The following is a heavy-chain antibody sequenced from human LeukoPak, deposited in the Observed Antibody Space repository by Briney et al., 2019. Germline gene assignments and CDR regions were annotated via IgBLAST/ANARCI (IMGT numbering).Heavy chain of an antibody. CDR2: TYSGGGT. J-gene: IGHJ3*02. V-gene: IGHV3-66*02. Sequence: PGGSLRLSCAASGFTFSSNYMSWVRQAPGKGLEWVSVTYSGGGTDYADSVKGRFTISRDNSKNTLYLQMNSLRAEDTAVYYCARAVGVTAIHKAFDIWGQGTRVTVSS. CDR3: ARAVGVTAIHKAFDI. D-gene: IGHD2-21*02. CDR1: GFTFSSNY.